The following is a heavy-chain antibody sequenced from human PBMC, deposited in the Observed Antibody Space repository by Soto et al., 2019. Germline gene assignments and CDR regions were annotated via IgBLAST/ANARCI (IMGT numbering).Heavy chain of an antibody. J-gene: IGHJ4*02. CDR3: AKIAEAVAGTVYGY. CDR1: GFTFSNFA. Sequence: PGGSLRLSCAASGFTFSNFAMGWVRQAPGKGLEWVSAIGGGGGSTFYADSVKGRFTVSRDNSKNTLYLQMNSLRVEDTAVFYGAKIAEAVAGTVYGYWGQGTLVTVSS. D-gene: IGHD6-19*01. V-gene: IGHV3-23*01. CDR2: IGGGGGST.